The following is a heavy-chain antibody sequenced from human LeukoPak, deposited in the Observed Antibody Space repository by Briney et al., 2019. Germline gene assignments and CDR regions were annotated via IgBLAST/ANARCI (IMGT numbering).Heavy chain of an antibody. CDR2: IIPIFGTA. CDR3: ARSELYTVTTYYYYMDV. Sequence: ASVKVSCKASGGTFSSYAISWVRQAPGQGLEWMGGIIPIFGTANYAQKFQGRVTITTDESTSTAYMELGSLRSEDTAVYYCARSELYTVTTYYYYMDVWGKGTTVTVSS. D-gene: IGHD4-11*01. CDR1: GGTFSSYA. J-gene: IGHJ6*03. V-gene: IGHV1-69*05.